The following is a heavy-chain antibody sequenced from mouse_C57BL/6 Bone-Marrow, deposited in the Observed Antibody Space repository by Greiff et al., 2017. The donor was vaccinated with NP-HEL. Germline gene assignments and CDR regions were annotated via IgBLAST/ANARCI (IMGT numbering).Heavy chain of an antibody. Sequence: DVMLVESGGDLVKPGGSLKLSCAASGFTFSSYGMSWVRQTPDKRLEWVATISSGGSYTYYPDSVKGRFTISRDNAKNTLYLQMSSLKSEDTAMYYCARQSYYGRSFAYWGQGTLVTVSA. CDR1: GFTFSSYG. CDR2: ISSGGSYT. V-gene: IGHV5-6*02. CDR3: ARQSYYGRSFAY. J-gene: IGHJ3*01. D-gene: IGHD1-1*01.